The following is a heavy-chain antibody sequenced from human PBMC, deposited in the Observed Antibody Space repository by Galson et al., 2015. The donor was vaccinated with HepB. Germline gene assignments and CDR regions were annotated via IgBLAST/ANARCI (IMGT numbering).Heavy chain of an antibody. CDR3: ARFRVDTAMAYFDY. CDR2: ISSSSSYI. V-gene: IGHV3-21*01. CDR1: GFTFSSYS. Sequence: SLRLSCAASGFTFSSYSMNWVRQAPGKGLEWVSSISSSSSYIYYADSVKGRFTISRDNAKNSLYLQMNSLRAEDTAVYYCARFRVDTAMAYFDYWGQGTLVTVSS. D-gene: IGHD5-18*01. J-gene: IGHJ4*02.